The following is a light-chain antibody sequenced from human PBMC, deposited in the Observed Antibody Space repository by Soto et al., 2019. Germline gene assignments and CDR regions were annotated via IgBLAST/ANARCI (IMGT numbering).Light chain of an antibody. J-gene: IGKJ4*01. CDR3: QQVNVYPST. V-gene: IGKV1-9*01. Sequence: IPLTQSPSSLSASLGDRVTIPCRASQGISNHLGWYQQKPGKAPELLIYAASTLQTGVPSRFSGGGSGTDFTLTITSLQPEDFATYYCQQVNVYPSTFGGGTMVDIK. CDR1: QGISNH. CDR2: AAS.